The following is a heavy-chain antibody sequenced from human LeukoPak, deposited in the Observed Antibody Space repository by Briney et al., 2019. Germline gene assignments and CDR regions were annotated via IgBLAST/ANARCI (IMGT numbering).Heavy chain of an antibody. D-gene: IGHD3-10*01. CDR3: ARVIGYYGSGSYHY. CDR2: INPNSGGT. V-gene: IGHV1-2*02. CDR1: GYTFTGYY. J-gene: IGHJ4*02. Sequence: ASVKVSCKASGYTFTGYYMHWVRQAPGQGLEWMGWINPNSGGTNYAQKFQGRVTMTRDTSISTAYMELSRLGSDDTAVYYCARVIGYYGSGSYHYWGQGTLVTVSS.